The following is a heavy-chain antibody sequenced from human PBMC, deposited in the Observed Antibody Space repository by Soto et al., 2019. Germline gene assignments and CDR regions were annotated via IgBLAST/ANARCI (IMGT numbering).Heavy chain of an antibody. Sequence: GGSLRLSCVGSGFAFSNYSMNWVRQAPGKGLEWVSYIRSSGSPTYYAGSVKGRLTISRDNAKKSLYLQMNSLRAEDTAVYYCARMTSSLSPGRWGQGTLVTVSS. CDR3: ARMTSSLSPGR. J-gene: IGHJ4*02. CDR2: IRSSGSPT. CDR1: GFAFSNYS. D-gene: IGHD2-2*01. V-gene: IGHV3-48*01.